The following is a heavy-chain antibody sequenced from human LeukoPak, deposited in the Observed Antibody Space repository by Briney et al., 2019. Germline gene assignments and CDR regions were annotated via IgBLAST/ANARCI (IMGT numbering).Heavy chain of an antibody. Sequence: GGSLRLSCAASGFTFSSYWMNWVRQAPGKGLEWVSYISGGSGTIYYADSVKGRFTISRDNAKNSLFLQMNSLRDKDTAVYYCARGQRYSTSPFDYWGQGTLVTVSS. CDR1: GFTFSSYW. D-gene: IGHD3-16*02. V-gene: IGHV3-48*02. CDR3: ARGQRYSTSPFDY. CDR2: ISGGSGTI. J-gene: IGHJ4*02.